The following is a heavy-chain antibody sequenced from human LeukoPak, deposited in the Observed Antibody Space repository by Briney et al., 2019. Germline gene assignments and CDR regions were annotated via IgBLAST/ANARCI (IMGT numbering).Heavy chain of an antibody. CDR1: GFTFSSYA. D-gene: IGHD3-10*01. CDR2: IRYDGSNK. CDR3: AIIWFGEYYFDY. Sequence: QPGGSLRLSCAASGFTFSSYAMYWVRQAPGKGLGWVAFIRYDGSNKYYADSVKGRFTISRDNSKNTLYLQMNSLRAEDTAVYYCAIIWFGEYYFDYWGQGTLVTVSS. J-gene: IGHJ4*02. V-gene: IGHV3-30*02.